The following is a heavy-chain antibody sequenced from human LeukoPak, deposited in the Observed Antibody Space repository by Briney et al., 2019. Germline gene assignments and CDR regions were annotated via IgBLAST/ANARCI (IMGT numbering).Heavy chain of an antibody. D-gene: IGHD6-13*01. J-gene: IGHJ4*02. V-gene: IGHV3-15*01. CDR1: GFTFSNAW. CDR2: IKSKTDGGTT. CDR3: TTKRIAAAADY. Sequence: PGGSLRLSCATSGFTFSNAWMSWVRQAPGKGLEWVGRIKSKTDGGTTDYAAPVKGRFTISRDDSKNTLYPQMNSLKTEDTAVYYCTTKRIAAAADYWGQGTLVTVSS.